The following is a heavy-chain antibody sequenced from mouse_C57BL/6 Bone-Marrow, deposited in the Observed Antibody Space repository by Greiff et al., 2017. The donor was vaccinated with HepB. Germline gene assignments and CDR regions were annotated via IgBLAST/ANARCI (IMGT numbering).Heavy chain of an antibody. CDR1: GYSFTGYY. Sequence: VHVKQSGPELVKPGASVKISCKASGYSFTGYYMNWVKQSPEKSLEWIGEINPSTGGTTYNQKFKAKATLTVDKSSSTAYMQLKSLTSEDSAVYYCARRDYYGSSAWFAYWGQGTLVTVSA. V-gene: IGHV1-42*01. D-gene: IGHD1-1*01. CDR3: ARRDYYGSSAWFAY. CDR2: INPSTGGT. J-gene: IGHJ3*01.